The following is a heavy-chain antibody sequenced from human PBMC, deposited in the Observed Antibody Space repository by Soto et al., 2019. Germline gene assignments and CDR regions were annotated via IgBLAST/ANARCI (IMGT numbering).Heavy chain of an antibody. J-gene: IGHJ5*02. Sequence: PXGSLRRSCAASGFTVSSKYMSWVRQAPGQGLEWVSVLWSTGLTYYADSVKGRFTISRDNSKNKLYLQMNSLRDDDSAIYYCARELPPDLWGQGTLVTVSS. D-gene: IGHD2-15*01. V-gene: IGHV3-53*01. CDR2: LWSTGLT. CDR3: ARELPPDL. CDR1: GFTVSSKY.